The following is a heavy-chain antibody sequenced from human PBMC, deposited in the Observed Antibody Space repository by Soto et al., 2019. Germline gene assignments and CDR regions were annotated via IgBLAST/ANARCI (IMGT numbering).Heavy chain of an antibody. CDR3: ARDQYSSSWYRRGYYYGMDV. Sequence: GGSLRLSCAASGFTFSSYSKNWVRQAPGKGLEWVSSISSSSSYIYYADSVKGRFTVSRDNAKNSLYLQMNSLRAEDTAVYYCARDQYSSSWYRRGYYYGMDVWGQGTTVTVS. D-gene: IGHD6-13*01. V-gene: IGHV3-21*01. CDR2: ISSSSSYI. J-gene: IGHJ6*02. CDR1: GFTFSSYS.